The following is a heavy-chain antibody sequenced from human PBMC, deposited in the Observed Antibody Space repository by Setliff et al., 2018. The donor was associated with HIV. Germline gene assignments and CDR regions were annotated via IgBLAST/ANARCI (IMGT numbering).Heavy chain of an antibody. V-gene: IGHV4-61*02. D-gene: IGHD6-19*01. CDR1: GGSISSGSYY. CDR3: ARGRGIAVAGAGFDY. CDR2: IYTSGST. J-gene: IGHJ4*02. Sequence: PSETLSLTCTVSGGSISSGSYYWSWIRQPAGKGLERIGRIYTSGSTNYNPSLKSRVTISVDTSKNQFSLKLSSVTAADTAVYYCARGRGIAVAGAGFDYWGQGTLVTVSS.